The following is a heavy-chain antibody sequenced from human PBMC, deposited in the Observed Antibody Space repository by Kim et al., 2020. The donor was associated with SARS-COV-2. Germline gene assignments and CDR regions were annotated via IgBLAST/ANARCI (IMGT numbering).Heavy chain of an antibody. V-gene: IGHV3-72*01. Sequence: ASVKGRFTVSRNDSKNSLYLQMNSLKTEDTAVYYCARGTSEILNYYYGLDVWGQGTTVTVSS. D-gene: IGHD3-10*01. CDR3: ARGTSEILNYYYGLDV. J-gene: IGHJ6*02.